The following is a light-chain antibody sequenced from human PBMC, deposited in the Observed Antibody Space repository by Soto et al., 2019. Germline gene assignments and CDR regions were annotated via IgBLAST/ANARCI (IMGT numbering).Light chain of an antibody. CDR1: RTDVDGYDY. CDR3: SSYTASAPFYI. V-gene: IGLV2-14*03. J-gene: IGLJ1*01. Sequence: QSVLTQPASVSGSPGQSITISCTGARTDVDGYDYVTWYQQHPGQAPKLMIYDVNNRPSGVSHRFSGSKSGDTASLTISGLQAEDDADYYCSSYTASAPFYIFGTVTKLTVL. CDR2: DVN.